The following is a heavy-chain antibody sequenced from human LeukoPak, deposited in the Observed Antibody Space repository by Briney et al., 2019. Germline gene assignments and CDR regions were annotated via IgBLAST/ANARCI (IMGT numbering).Heavy chain of an antibody. D-gene: IGHD2-15*01. CDR1: GYTFTSYD. Sequence: ASVKVPCKASGYTFTSYDINWVRQATGQGLEWMGWMNPNSGNTGYAQKFQGRVTITRNTSISTAYMELSSLRSEDTAVYYCARGRGYCSGGSCYLDAFDIWGQGTMVTVSS. V-gene: IGHV1-8*03. CDR3: ARGRGYCSGGSCYLDAFDI. J-gene: IGHJ3*02. CDR2: MNPNSGNT.